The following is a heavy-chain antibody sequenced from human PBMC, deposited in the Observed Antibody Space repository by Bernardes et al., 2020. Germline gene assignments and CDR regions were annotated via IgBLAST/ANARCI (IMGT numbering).Heavy chain of an antibody. V-gene: IGHV3-43*01. J-gene: IGHJ3*01. CDR1: GFTFKDYT. CDR3: ATERQSLTVFGVGHDAFDF. D-gene: IGHD3-3*01. CDR2: VSWDGSTT. Sequence: VGSLILSCAASGFTFKDYTMHWVRQVPGQGLEWVSLVSWDGSTTNYADSVKGRFIISRDSSRNTVHLQMDSLRKEDTALYYCATERQSLTVFGVGHDAFDFWGQGTMVTVYS.